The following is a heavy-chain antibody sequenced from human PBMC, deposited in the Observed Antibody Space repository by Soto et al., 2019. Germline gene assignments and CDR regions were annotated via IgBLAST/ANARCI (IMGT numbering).Heavy chain of an antibody. CDR1: GYTFTSYG. D-gene: IGHD3-16*02. CDR3: ALSPGPKTPVDY. J-gene: IGHJ4*02. V-gene: IGHV1-18*01. Sequence: QVQLVQSGAEAKKPGASVKVSCKASGYTFTSYGISWVRQAPGQGLEWMGWFNAYGLKTDYAKKCQGRISMDRATSTVTVDMECGRVRAEDTYMYYCALSPGPKTPVDYWGQGTLVTVSS. CDR2: FNAYGLKT.